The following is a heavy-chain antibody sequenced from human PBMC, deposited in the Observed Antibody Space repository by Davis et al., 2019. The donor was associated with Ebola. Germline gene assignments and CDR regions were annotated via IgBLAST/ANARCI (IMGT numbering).Heavy chain of an antibody. Sequence: GESLKISCAASGFTVSSNYMSWVRQAPGKGLEWVSVIYSGGSTYYADSVKGRFTISRDNSKNTLYLQMNSLRAEDTAVYYCARVYYYVVSWGQGTLVTVSS. CDR1: GFTVSSNY. D-gene: IGHD3-10*02. V-gene: IGHV3-53*01. CDR3: ARVYYYVVS. CDR2: IYSGGST. J-gene: IGHJ4*02.